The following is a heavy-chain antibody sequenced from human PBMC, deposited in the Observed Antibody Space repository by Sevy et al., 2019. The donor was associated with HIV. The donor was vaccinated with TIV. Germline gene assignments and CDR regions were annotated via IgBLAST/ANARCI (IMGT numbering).Heavy chain of an antibody. J-gene: IGHJ4*02. V-gene: IGHV3-23*01. CDR3: AKDRDSLGEHYFDS. CDR2: ISGSATGT. CDR1: YFTFSAYA. D-gene: IGHD3-16*01. Sequence: GGSLRLSCAASYFTFSAYAMSWVRQAPGKGLEWVSTISGSATGTSFADSVKGRFTISRDNSKNTLYLQMNSLRPEDTAVYYCAKDRDSLGEHYFDSWGQGTLVTVSS.